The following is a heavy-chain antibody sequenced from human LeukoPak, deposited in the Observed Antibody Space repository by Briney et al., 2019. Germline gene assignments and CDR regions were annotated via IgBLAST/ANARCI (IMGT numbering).Heavy chain of an antibody. D-gene: IGHD2-8*01. J-gene: IGHJ4*02. V-gene: IGHV5-51*01. CDR2: IYPGDSDT. CDR3: ARGGFCTNGVCSKFDY. Sequence: GESLKISCKGSGYSFTSYWIGWVRQLPGKGLEWMGIIYPGDSDTRYSPSFQGQVTISADKSISTAYLQWSSLKASDTAMYYCARGGFCTNGVCSKFDYWGQGTLVTVSS. CDR1: GYSFTSYW.